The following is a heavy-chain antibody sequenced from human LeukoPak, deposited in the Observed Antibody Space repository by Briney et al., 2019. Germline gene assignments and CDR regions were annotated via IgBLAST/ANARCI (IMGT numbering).Heavy chain of an antibody. J-gene: IGHJ5*02. CDR1: GGSISSYY. D-gene: IGHD6-13*01. Sequence: SETLSLTCTVSGGSISSYYWSWIRQPPGKGLEWIGSIYHSGTTYYNPSLKSRVTISVDTSKNQFSLKLTSVTAADTAVYYCARGYSSSWYFNWFDPWGQGTLVTVSS. CDR2: IYHSGTT. V-gene: IGHV4-59*08. CDR3: ARGYSSSWYFNWFDP.